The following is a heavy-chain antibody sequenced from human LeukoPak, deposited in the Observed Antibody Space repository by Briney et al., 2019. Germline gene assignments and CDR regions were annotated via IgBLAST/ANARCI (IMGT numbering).Heavy chain of an antibody. CDR3: ARDCSSTSCYLFNYYGMDV. CDR1: GFTFSSYS. CDR2: ISSSSSYI. Sequence: GGSLRLSCAASGFTFSSYSMNWVRQAPGKGLEWVSTISSSSSYIYYADSVKGRFTISRDNAKNSLYLQMNSLRAEDTAVYYCARDCSSTSCYLFNYYGMDVWGQGTTVTVSS. V-gene: IGHV3-21*01. D-gene: IGHD2-2*01. J-gene: IGHJ6*02.